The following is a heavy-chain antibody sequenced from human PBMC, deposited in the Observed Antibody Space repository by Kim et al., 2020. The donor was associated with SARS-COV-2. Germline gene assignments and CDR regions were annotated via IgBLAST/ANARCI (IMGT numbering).Heavy chain of an antibody. Sequence: GGSLRLSCAASGFTFSSYAMSWVRQAPGKGLEWVSAISGSGGSTYYADSVKGRFTISRDNSKNTLYLQMNSLRAEDTAVYYCALSGNGDYGPGAFDIWGQGTMVTVSS. CDR3: ALSGNGDYGPGAFDI. J-gene: IGHJ3*02. CDR2: ISGSGGST. D-gene: IGHD4-17*01. V-gene: IGHV3-23*01. CDR1: GFTFSSYA.